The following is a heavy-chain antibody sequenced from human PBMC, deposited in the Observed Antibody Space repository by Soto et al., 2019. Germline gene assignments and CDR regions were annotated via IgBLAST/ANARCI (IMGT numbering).Heavy chain of an antibody. CDR2: FYYSGIT. V-gene: IGHV4-31*03. Sequence: QVQLQESGPGLVKPSQTLSLTCTVSGGPIRRRGYYWSWIRHRPGEGLEWIGFFYYSGITDYNPSFRSRVTISADTSRNQVFLNMYSVTAADTAVYYCASSGGPEGDWFDPWGQGTLVTVSS. D-gene: IGHD2-15*01. CDR3: ASSGGPEGDWFDP. CDR1: GGPIRRRGYY. J-gene: IGHJ5*02.